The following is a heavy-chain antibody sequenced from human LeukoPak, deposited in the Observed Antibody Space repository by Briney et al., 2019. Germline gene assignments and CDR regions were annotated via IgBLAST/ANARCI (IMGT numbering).Heavy chain of an antibody. CDR3: AIGGPRFGYDIVTGYYLGNAFDI. D-gene: IGHD3-9*01. CDR1: GGSISSYY. V-gene: IGHV4-59*01. CDR2: MYYSGST. Sequence: SETLSLTCTVSGGSISSYYWSWIRQPPRKGLEWIGYMYYSGSTNRNPSLKSRVTISVDPSKNRLSLKLSSVTAADTAVYYCAIGGPRFGYDIVTGYYLGNAFDIWGQGTMVTVSS. J-gene: IGHJ3*02.